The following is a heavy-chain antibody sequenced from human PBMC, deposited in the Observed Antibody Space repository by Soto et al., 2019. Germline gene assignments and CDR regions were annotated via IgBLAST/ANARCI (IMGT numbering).Heavy chain of an antibody. V-gene: IGHV1-3*01. D-gene: IGHD5-18*01. CDR2: INAGNGNT. CDR3: ARDRCIQLGLYGMDV. CDR1: GYTFTTYA. J-gene: IGHJ6*02. Sequence: GASVKVSCKTSGYTFTTYAIHWVRQAPGQRLEWMGWINAGNGNTKYSQKFQGRVTITRDTSASTAYMELSSLRSEDTAVYYCARDRCIQLGLYGMDVWGQGTTVTGSS.